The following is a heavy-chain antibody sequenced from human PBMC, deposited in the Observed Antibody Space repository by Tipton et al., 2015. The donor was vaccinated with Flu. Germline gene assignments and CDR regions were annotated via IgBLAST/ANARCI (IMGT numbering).Heavy chain of an antibody. J-gene: IGHJ4*02. V-gene: IGHV3-23*01. D-gene: IGHD3-22*01. CDR3: AKWVRFYDSDGYYFLDY. CDR1: GFSFSTYA. CDR2: VRGDGDST. Sequence: SLRLSCAASGFSFSTYAMTWVRQAPGRGLEWISTVRGDGDSTYYADSVKGRFTISRDNSKNTVFLQMNNLRVEDTAVYYCAKWVRFYDSDGYYFLDYWGQGTLVTVPS.